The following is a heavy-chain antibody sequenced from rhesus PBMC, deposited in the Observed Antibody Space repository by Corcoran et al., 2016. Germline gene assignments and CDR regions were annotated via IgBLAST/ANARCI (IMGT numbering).Heavy chain of an antibody. V-gene: IGHV4-80*01. Sequence: VQLQESGPGLVKPSETLSLPCTVSGASLSRYWWSWLAQPPVPGRAWIGVINGNRGSTNNNPSLKSRVTISRDTSKNQFSLKLSSVTAADTAVYYGAIGGVILVHRFDVWGPGVLVTVSS. J-gene: IGHJ5-1*01. CDR1: GASLSRYW. D-gene: IGHD3-34*01. CDR3: AIGGVILVHRFDV. CDR2: INGNRGST.